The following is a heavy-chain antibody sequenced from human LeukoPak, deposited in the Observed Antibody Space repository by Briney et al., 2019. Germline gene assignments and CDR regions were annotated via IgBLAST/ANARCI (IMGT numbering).Heavy chain of an antibody. D-gene: IGHD5-18*01. CDR3: AKGERGYSYGLFDY. CDR2: FHNSGTS. CDR1: DDSISDYY. Sequence: PSETLSLTCTVSDDSISDYYRGWIRQPPGKGLEWIGYFHNSGTSTYNPSLKSRVTISADTSKNQFSLKLSSVTAADTAVYYCAKGERGYSYGLFDYWGQGTLVTVSS. J-gene: IGHJ4*02. V-gene: IGHV4-59*12.